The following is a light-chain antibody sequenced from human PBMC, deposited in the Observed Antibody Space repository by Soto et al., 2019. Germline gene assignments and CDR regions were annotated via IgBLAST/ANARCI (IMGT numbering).Light chain of an antibody. CDR2: KAS. Sequence: DIQMTQSPSTLSASVGDRVIITCRASQSISSWLAWYQQKPGKAPKLLIYKASTLKSGVPSRFSGSGSGTEFTLTISSLQPDDFATYYCQQYNSYSPETFGQGTKVEVK. CDR1: QSISSW. CDR3: QQYNSYSPET. J-gene: IGKJ1*01. V-gene: IGKV1-5*03.